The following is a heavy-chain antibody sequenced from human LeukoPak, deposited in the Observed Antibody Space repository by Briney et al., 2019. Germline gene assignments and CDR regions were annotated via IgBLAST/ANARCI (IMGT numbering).Heavy chain of an antibody. CDR3: ARLGRKTSVVPPDFDY. Sequence: SETLSLTCIVSGGSVSSAGYYWSWVRQPPGKGLEWIGYIHYSGSTNYNPSLWSRVTLSVDKSKNQFSLKLRSATAADTAVYYCARLGRKTSVVPPDFDYWGQGTLVTVSS. J-gene: IGHJ4*02. CDR1: GGSVSSAGYY. D-gene: IGHD4-23*01. CDR2: IHYSGST. V-gene: IGHV4-61*08.